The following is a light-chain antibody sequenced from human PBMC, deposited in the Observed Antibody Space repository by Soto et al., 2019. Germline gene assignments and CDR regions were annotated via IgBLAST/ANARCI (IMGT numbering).Light chain of an antibody. Sequence: QLVLTQPPSASETPGQRVTISCSGSTSNIGSNYVYWYQQLPGTAPKLLIYNNDQRPSGVPDRFSGSKSGTSASLAITGLRSEDEADYYCAAWDDSLSGVVFGGGTQLTVL. CDR2: NND. V-gene: IGLV1-47*02. J-gene: IGLJ2*01. CDR3: AAWDDSLSGVV. CDR1: TSNIGSNY.